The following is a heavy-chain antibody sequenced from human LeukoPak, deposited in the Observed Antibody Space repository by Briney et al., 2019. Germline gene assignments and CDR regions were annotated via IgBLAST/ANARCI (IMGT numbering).Heavy chain of an antibody. V-gene: IGHV3-23*01. J-gene: IGHJ3*02. CDR1: GFTFSSYA. CDR2: ISGSGYNS. D-gene: IGHD3-3*01. CDR3: AKWMVRRDFWSGAFDI. Sequence: GGSLRLSCAASGFTFSSYAMTWVRQAPGKGLEWVSAISGSGYNSYYADSVKGRFTISRDNSKNTLFLQMNSLRGEDTAIYYSAKWMVRRDFWSGAFDIWGQGTMVTV.